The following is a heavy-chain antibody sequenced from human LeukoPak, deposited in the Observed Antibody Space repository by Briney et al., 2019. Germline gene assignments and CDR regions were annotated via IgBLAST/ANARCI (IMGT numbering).Heavy chain of an antibody. V-gene: IGHV3-30-3*01. J-gene: IGHJ3*02. CDR3: ARDRHYYDSSGYIGVAFDI. Sequence: PGGSLRLSCAASGFTFSSYAMHWVRQAPGKGVEWVAVISYDGSNKYYADSVKGRFTISRDNSKNTLYLQMNSLRAEDTAVYYCARDRHYYDSSGYIGVAFDIWGQGTMVTVSS. D-gene: IGHD3-22*01. CDR1: GFTFSSYA. CDR2: ISYDGSNK.